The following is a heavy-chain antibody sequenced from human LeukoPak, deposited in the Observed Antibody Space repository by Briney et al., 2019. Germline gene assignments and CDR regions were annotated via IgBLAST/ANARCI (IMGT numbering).Heavy chain of an antibody. Sequence: KPSETLSLTCTVSGGSISSYYWSWIRQPPGKGLEWIGYIYYSGSTNYNPSLKSRVTISVDTSKNQFSLKLSSVTAADTAVYYCARVGDSSGYYRVFDYWGQGTLVTVSS. V-gene: IGHV4-59*01. CDR2: IYYSGST. D-gene: IGHD3-22*01. J-gene: IGHJ4*02. CDR1: GGSISSYY. CDR3: ARVGDSSGYYRVFDY.